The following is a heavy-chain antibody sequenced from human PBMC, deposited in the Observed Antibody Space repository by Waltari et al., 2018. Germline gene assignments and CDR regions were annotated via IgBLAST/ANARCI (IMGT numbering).Heavy chain of an antibody. V-gene: IGHV3-33*01. CDR2: IWYDGSNK. J-gene: IGHJ4*02. D-gene: IGHD6-13*01. CDR1: GFTFSSYG. Sequence: QVQLVESGGGVVQPGRSLRLSCAASGFTFSSYGMPWVRQAPGKGLEWVAVIWYDGSNKYYADSVKGRFTISRDNSKNTLYLQMNSLRAEDMAVYYCARTLKEVAAAGFDYWGQGTLVTVSS. CDR3: ARTLKEVAAAGFDY.